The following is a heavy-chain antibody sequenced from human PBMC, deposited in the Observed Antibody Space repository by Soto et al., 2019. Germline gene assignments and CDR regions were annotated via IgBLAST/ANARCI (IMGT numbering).Heavy chain of an antibody. V-gene: IGHV3-23*01. Sequence: TGGSLRLSCAASGFTFSTYAMSWVRQAPGKGLEWVSGISGSGGTASYADSVKGRFTISRDNSKNTLYLQMNSLRAEDTALYYCAKDLGSKVRGKFHPWGQGTLVTVSS. CDR2: ISGSGGTA. D-gene: IGHD3-10*01. J-gene: IGHJ5*02. CDR3: AKDLGSKVRGKFHP. CDR1: GFTFSTYA.